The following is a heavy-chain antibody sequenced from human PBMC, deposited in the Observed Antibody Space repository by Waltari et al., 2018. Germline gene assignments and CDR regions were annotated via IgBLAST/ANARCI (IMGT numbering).Heavy chain of an antibody. D-gene: IGHD1-26*01. V-gene: IGHV3-11*04. CDR3: AKHRGSYLDYFDY. CDR2: ISSSSSSI. J-gene: IGHJ4*02. Sequence: QVQLVESGGGLVQSGGSLRLSCAASGFTFNDYYLSWIRQAPGKGLEWVSSISSSSSSIFYADSMKGRFTVSRDNAKNLLFLEMNGLRAEDTAVYYCAKHRGSYLDYFDYWGRGTLVTVSS. CDR1: GFTFNDYY.